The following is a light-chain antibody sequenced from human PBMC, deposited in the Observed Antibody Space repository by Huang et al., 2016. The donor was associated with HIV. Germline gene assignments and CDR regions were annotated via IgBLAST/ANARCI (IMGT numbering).Light chain of an antibody. V-gene: IGKV1-9*01. CDR3: QQFNNYPLT. J-gene: IGKJ4*01. Sequence: IQLTQSPSSLSASVEDRVTITCRASQGISSFLAWYQQKPGKAPKLLMYAASTLHSGVPLRFSGSGSGTDFTLTISSLQPEDFATYYCQQFNNYPLTFGGGTKVEIK. CDR1: QGISSF. CDR2: AAS.